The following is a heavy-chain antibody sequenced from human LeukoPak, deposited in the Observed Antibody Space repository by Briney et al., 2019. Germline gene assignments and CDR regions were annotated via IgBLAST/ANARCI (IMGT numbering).Heavy chain of an antibody. CDR1: GFTFNSYG. V-gene: IGHV3-30*18. CDR3: AKEGGVLWFGSHFDY. D-gene: IGHD3-10*01. J-gene: IGHJ4*01. Sequence: GRSLRLSCAASGFTFNSYGMHWVRQAPGKGLEWVSVISYDGSNKYYADSVKGRFTISRDNSKNTLYLQMNSLRAEDTAVYYCAKEGGVLWFGSHFDYWGHGTLVTVSS. CDR2: ISYDGSNK.